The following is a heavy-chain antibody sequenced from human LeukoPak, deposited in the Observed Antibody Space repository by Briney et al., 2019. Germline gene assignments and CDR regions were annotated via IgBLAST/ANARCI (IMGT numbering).Heavy chain of an antibody. Sequence: PSETLSLACSVSGDSISDSNYYWEWIRQPPGKGLEWIGSIHHTATTYYNPSLKSRVTLSIDTSKNQFSLKLTSVTAADTAFYYCARGVPGGLLEVIDYWGQGTLVTVSS. CDR3: ARGVPGGLLEVIDY. CDR2: IHHTATT. D-gene: IGHD3-10*01. J-gene: IGHJ4*02. V-gene: IGHV4-39*07. CDR1: GDSISDSNYY.